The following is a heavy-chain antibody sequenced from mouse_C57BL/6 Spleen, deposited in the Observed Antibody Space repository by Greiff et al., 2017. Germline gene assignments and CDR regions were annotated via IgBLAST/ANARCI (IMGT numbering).Heavy chain of an antibody. CDR2: INPNNGGT. Sequence: EVQLQQSGPELVKPGASVKISCKASGYTFTDYYMNWVKQSHGKSLEWIGDINPNNGGTSYNQKFKGKATLTVDKSSSTADMELRSLTSEDSAVYYCARWERYYAMDYWGQGTSVTVSS. D-gene: IGHD4-1*01. CDR1: GYTFTDYY. V-gene: IGHV1-26*01. CDR3: ARWERYYAMDY. J-gene: IGHJ4*01.